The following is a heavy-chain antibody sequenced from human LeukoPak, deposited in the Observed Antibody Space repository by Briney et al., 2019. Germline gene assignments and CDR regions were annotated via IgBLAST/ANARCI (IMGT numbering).Heavy chain of an antibody. D-gene: IGHD3-3*01. CDR2: IRSKANAYAT. J-gene: IGHJ4*02. CDR3: TRNDDSWLRTREY. CDR1: GFAFSGST. Sequence: PGGSLRLSCAASGFAFSGSTIHWVRQASGKGLEWLGHIRSKANAYATAYAASVKGRFTISRDDSDDTAYLQMNSLKTEDTAVYYCTRNDDSWLRTREYWGQGTLVTVSS. V-gene: IGHV3-73*01.